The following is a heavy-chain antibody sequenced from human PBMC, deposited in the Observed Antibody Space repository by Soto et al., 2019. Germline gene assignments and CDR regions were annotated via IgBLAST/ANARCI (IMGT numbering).Heavy chain of an antibody. Sequence: GASVKVSCKASGGTFSRYTISWVRQAPGQGLEWMGRIIPILGITNYAQKFQGRVTITADKSTSTAYMELSSLRSEDTAVYYCARDGKVPAAMIGAFDIWGQGTMVTVSS. D-gene: IGHD2-2*01. CDR1: GGTFSRYT. CDR2: IIPILGIT. J-gene: IGHJ3*02. CDR3: ARDGKVPAAMIGAFDI. V-gene: IGHV1-69*04.